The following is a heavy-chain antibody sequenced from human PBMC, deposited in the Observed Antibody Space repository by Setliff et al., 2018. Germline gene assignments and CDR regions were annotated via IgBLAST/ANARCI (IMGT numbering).Heavy chain of an antibody. CDR1: GYTFTSYG. Sequence: ASVKVSCKASGYTFTSYGASWVRQAPGQGLEWMGWISAYNGNINYAQKFQGRVTMTTDTYTSTANMELRSLRSDDTAVYYCVRAPPTVVIPPGRAFFDPWGQGTRVTVSS. CDR2: ISAYNGNI. J-gene: IGHJ5*02. CDR3: VRAPPTVVIPPGRAFFDP. V-gene: IGHV1-18*01. D-gene: IGHD2-2*01.